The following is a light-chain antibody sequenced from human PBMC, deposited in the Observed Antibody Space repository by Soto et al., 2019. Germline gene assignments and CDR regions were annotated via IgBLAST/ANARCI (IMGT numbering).Light chain of an antibody. CDR1: QSLLYSDGNTY. Sequence: DVVLTQSPVSLPVTLGQPASISCRSSQSLLYSDGNTYLNWFHQRPGQSPRRLIYQVSIRDFGVPVRFSGSGSGTDFTLHISRVEAEDMGVYYCMQPIHWPFTFGPGTKVDIK. J-gene: IGKJ3*01. CDR2: QVS. CDR3: MQPIHWPFT. V-gene: IGKV2-30*01.